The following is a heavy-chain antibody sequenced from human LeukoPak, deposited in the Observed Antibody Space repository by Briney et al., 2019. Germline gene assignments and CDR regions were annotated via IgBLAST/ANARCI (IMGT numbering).Heavy chain of an antibody. CDR1: GFTFSSYW. CDR2: INSDGSST. Sequence: PGGSLRHFCWATGFTFSSYWMHWVRQAPGKGLVWVSRINSDGSSTKYADSVKGRFTISRDNAKNTLYVQMNNLRAEDTAVYYCARLDPNAPGFDSWGRGTLVTVSS. D-gene: IGHD2-2*03. J-gene: IGHJ4*02. V-gene: IGHV3-74*03. CDR3: ARLDPNAPGFDS.